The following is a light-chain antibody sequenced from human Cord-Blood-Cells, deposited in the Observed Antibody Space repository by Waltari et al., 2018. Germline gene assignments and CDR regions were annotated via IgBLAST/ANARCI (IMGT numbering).Light chain of an antibody. CDR3: HQRSNWPPGWT. V-gene: IGKV3-11*01. CDR2: DAS. J-gene: IGKJ1*01. CDR1: QSVSSY. Sequence: EIVLTQSPATLSLSPGERATLSCRASQSVSSYLAWYQQKPGQAPRLLIYDASNRATGIPARCSGSGSGTDFTLTISSREPEDFAVYYCHQRSNWPPGWTFGQGTKVEIK.